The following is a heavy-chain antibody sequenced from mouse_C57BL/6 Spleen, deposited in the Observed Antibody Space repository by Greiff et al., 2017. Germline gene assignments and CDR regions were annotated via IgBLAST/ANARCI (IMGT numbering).Heavy chain of an antibody. J-gene: IGHJ2*01. CDR1: GYTFTSYW. Sequence: QVQLQQPGAELVMPGASVKLSCKASGYTFTSYWMHWVKQRPGQGLEWIGEIDPSDSYTNYNQKFKGKSTLTVDKSSRTAYMQLSSLTSEDSAVYYCAGGDKYFEYWGQGTTLTVSS. V-gene: IGHV1-69*01. CDR2: IDPSDSYT. CDR3: AGGDKYFEY.